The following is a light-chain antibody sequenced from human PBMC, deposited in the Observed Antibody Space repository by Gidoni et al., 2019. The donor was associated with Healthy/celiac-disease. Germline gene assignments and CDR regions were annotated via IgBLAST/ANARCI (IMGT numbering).Light chain of an antibody. V-gene: IGKV2-28*01. Sequence: DIVMTQSLLSPPVTPGEPASISCRSSQSLLHSNGYNYLDWYLQKPGQSPQLLIYLGSNPASGVPGRFSGSGSGTDFTLKISRVEAEDVEVYYCKQALQTRTFGGGTKVEIK. CDR1: QSLLHSNGYNY. CDR3: KQALQTRT. CDR2: LGS. J-gene: IGKJ4*01.